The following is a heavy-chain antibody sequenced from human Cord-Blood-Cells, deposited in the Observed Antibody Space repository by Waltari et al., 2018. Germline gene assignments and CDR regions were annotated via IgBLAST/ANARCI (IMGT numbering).Heavy chain of an antibody. V-gene: IGHV3-48*01. CDR1: GFTFSSYS. D-gene: IGHD2-2*01. J-gene: IGHJ3*02. CDR2: ISSSSSTI. CDR3: ARKYCSSTSCYDAFDI. Sequence: EVQLVESGGGLVQPGGSLRLSCAASGFTFSSYSMNWVRPAAGKGLEWVSYISSSSSTIYYADSVKGRFTISRDNAKNSLYLQMNSLRAEDTAVYYCARKYCSSTSCYDAFDIWGQGTMVTVSS.